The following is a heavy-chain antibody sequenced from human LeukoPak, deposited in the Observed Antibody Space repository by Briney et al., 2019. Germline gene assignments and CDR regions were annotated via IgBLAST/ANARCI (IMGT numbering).Heavy chain of an antibody. V-gene: IGHV1-2*02. J-gene: IGHJ4*02. CDR3: ARGYCSSTSCYHFDY. Sequence: ASVKVSCKASGYTVTGYYMHWVRQAPGQGLEWMGWINPNSGGTNYAQKFQGRVTMTRDTSISTAYMELSRLRSADTAVYYCARGYCSSTSCYHFDYWGQGTLVTVSS. CDR2: INPNSGGT. D-gene: IGHD2-2*01. CDR1: GYTVTGYY.